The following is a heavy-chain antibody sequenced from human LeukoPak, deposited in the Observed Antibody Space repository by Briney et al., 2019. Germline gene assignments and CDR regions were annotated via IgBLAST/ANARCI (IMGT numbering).Heavy chain of an antibody. V-gene: IGHV4-4*07. D-gene: IGHD6-19*01. CDR3: ARDRPHISGSPHFDY. CDR2: IYTSGST. J-gene: IGHJ4*02. Sequence: PSETLSLTCTVSGGSISSYYWSWIRQPAGKGLEWIGRIYTSGSTNYNPSLKSRVTISFDTSKNQFSLNLSSVTAADTAVYYCARDRPHISGSPHFDYWGQGTLVTVSS. CDR1: GGSISSYY.